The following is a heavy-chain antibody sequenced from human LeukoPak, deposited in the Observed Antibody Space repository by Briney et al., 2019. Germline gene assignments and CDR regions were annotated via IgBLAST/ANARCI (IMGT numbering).Heavy chain of an antibody. V-gene: IGHV4-59*12. CDR2: IYYSGST. CDR3: ARESSGLCFDY. D-gene: IGHD3-22*01. Sequence: PSETLSLTCTVSGGSTSSDYWSGIRQPPGEGLEWIGYIYYSGSTNYNPALESRLAMSVDTYKNQFSLKLSSVTAADTAVYYCARESSGLCFDYWGQGTLVTVSS. J-gene: IGHJ4*02. CDR1: GGSTSSDY.